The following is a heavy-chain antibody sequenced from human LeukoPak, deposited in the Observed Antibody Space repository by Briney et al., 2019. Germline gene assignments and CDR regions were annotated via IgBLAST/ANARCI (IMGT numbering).Heavy chain of an antibody. V-gene: IGHV4-39*01. CDR2: IYYSGST. CDR3: ARRFHDGGWYF. Sequence: PSETLSLTCTVSGGSISSSSYYWGWIRQPPGKGLEWIGSIYYSGSTYYNPSLKSRVTISVDTSKNQFSLKLNSVTAADTAVYYCARRFHDGGWYFWGQGTLVTVSS. J-gene: IGHJ4*02. CDR1: GGSISSSSYY. D-gene: IGHD6-19*01.